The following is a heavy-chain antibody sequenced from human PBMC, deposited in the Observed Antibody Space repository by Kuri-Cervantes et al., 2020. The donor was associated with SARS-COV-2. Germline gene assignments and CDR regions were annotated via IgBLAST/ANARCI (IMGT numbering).Heavy chain of an antibody. D-gene: IGHD3-10*01. CDR3: ARDRPSNYYGSGSSLNAFDI. CDR1: GFTFSSYS. J-gene: IGHJ3*02. CDR2: ISSSSSYI. V-gene: IGHV3-21*01. Sequence: GGSLRLSCAASGFTFSSYSMNWVRQAPGKGLEWVSSISSSSSYIYYADSVKGRFTISRDNAKNSLYLQMNSLRAEGTAVYYCARDRPSNYYGSGSSLNAFDIWGQGTMVTVSS.